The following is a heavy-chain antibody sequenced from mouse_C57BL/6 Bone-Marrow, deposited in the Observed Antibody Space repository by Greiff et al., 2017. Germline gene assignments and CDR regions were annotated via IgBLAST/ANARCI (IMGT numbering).Heavy chain of an antibody. J-gene: IGHJ3*01. Sequence: QVQLQQSGPGLVQPSQSLSITCTVSGFSLTSYGVHWVRQSPGQGLEWLGGIWRGGSTDYNAAFISRLSISKDNSKSQVFFKMNSLQADDTAIYYCARRGFAYWGQGTLVTVSA. CDR2: IWRGGST. CDR3: ARRGFAY. CDR1: GFSLTSYG. V-gene: IGHV2-2*01.